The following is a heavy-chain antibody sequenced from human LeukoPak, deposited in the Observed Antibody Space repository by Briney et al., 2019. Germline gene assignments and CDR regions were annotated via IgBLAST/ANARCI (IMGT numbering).Heavy chain of an antibody. V-gene: IGHV4-59*08. D-gene: IGHD1-26*01. Sequence: SETLSLTCTVSGGSISTYYWSWIRQPPGKGLEWIGYIYYSGYTDYNPSLKSRVTMSVDTSKNQFSLKLTSVTAADTAVYYCARGRITSGAFDIWGQGTMVTVSS. CDR2: IYYSGYT. CDR1: GGSISTYY. CDR3: ARGRITSGAFDI. J-gene: IGHJ3*02.